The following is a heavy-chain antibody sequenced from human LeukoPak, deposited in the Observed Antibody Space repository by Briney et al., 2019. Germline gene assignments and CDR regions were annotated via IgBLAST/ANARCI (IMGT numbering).Heavy chain of an antibody. V-gene: IGHV3-49*03. J-gene: IGHJ6*02. CDR2: IWSVGYGETT. Sequence: GRSLRLSCTASGCTFGNHALTWIRQAPGRGLEWVGFIWSVGYGETTEYAASVKGRFTISRDNSKSIAYLQMNSLKTDDTAVYYCARGPIQLWLHNGMDVWGQGTTVIVSS. CDR1: GCTFGNHA. CDR3: ARGPIQLWLHNGMDV. D-gene: IGHD5-18*01.